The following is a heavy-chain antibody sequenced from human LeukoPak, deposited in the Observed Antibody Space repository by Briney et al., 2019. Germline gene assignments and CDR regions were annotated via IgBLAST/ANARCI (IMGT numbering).Heavy chain of an antibody. CDR2: ISGSGSDI. J-gene: IGHJ4*02. CDR3: ARDIGGSYSAIDY. V-gene: IGHV3-21*05. CDR1: GFTFSFYS. D-gene: IGHD1-26*01. Sequence: PGGSLRLSCAGSGFTFSFYSLNWVRQAPGRGLEWVSFISGSGSDIFYADSVKGRFTISRDNAKNPVSPQMDSLRGDDTAVYYCARDIGGSYSAIDYWGQGTLVTVSS.